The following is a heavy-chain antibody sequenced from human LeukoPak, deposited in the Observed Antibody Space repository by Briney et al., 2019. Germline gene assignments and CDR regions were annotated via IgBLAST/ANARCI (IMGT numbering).Heavy chain of an antibody. CDR2: IKQDGSEK. D-gene: IGHD4-17*01. CDR3: ARDFLYGDYDDYYYYYGMDV. CDR1: GFTFSSYW. J-gene: IGHJ6*02. V-gene: IGHV3-7*01. Sequence: TGGSLILSCAASGFTFSSYWMSWVRQAPGKGLEWVANIKQDGSEKYYVDPVKGRFTISRDNAKNSLYLQMNSLRAEDTAVYYCARDFLYGDYDDYYYYYGMDVWGQGTTVTVSS.